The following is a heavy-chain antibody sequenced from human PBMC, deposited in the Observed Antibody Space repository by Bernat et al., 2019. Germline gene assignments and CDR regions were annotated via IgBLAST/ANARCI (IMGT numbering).Heavy chain of an antibody. J-gene: IGHJ5*02. D-gene: IGHD6-19*01. V-gene: IGHV3-30*18. CDR2: ISFDGSNK. Sequence: QVHLVESGGGVVQPGRSLTLSCAASGFTFSNYGIYWVRQAPGKGLEWVAVISFDGSNKFYADSVKGRFVISRDNSKNTVYLQINSLRAEDTAVYYCAKDAVAGTKVGELYNWFDPWGQGTLVTVSS. CDR1: GFTFSNYG. CDR3: AKDAVAGTKVGELYNWFDP.